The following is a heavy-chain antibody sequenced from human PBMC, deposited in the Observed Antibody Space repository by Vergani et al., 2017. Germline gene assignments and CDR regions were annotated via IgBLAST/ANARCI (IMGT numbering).Heavy chain of an antibody. CDR2: INHSGST. CDR1: GGSFSGYY. D-gene: IGHD2-15*01. CDR3: ARVFRALLGGGGHADV. Sequence: QVQLQQWGAGLLKPSETLSLTCAVYGGSFSGYYWSWIRQPPGKGLEWIGEINHSGSTNYNPSLKSRVTISVDTSKNQFSLKLSSVTAADTAVYYCARVFRALLGGGGHADVWGQGTTVTVSS. V-gene: IGHV4-34*01. J-gene: IGHJ6*02.